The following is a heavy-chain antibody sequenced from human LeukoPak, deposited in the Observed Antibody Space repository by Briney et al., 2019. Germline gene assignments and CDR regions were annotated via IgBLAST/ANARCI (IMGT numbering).Heavy chain of an antibody. CDR2: IYYSGST. J-gene: IGHJ4*02. Sequence: SETLSLTCTVSGGSVSSGSYYWSWIRQPPGKGLEWIGYIYYSGSTNYNPSLKSRVTISVDTSKNQFSLKLSSVTAADTAVYYCVGYYCGSGSYSVDYWGQGTLVTLSS. V-gene: IGHV4-61*01. CDR3: VGYYCGSGSYSVDY. CDR1: GGSVSSGSYY. D-gene: IGHD3-10*01.